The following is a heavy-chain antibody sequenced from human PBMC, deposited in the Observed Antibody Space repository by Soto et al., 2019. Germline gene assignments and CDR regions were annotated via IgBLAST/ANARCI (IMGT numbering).Heavy chain of an antibody. CDR2: ISATGTT. J-gene: IGHJ3*01. Sequence: KTSETLSLTCTVSGDAMSTYYWNWIRQSAEKGLEWIGRISATGTTTYIPYLKSRITLSVDKSKNEFSLNLKFVTAADTAVYFCARHQDGADDFSAQGNMFTVSS. CDR1: GDAMSTYY. CDR3: ARHQDGADDF. D-gene: IGHD3-16*01. V-gene: IGHV4-4*07.